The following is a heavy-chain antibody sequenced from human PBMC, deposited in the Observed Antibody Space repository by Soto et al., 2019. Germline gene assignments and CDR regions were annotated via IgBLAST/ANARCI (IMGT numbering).Heavy chain of an antibody. CDR2: VSTNGAT. D-gene: IGHD3-9*01. CDR3: ARADYEILTGSYAMDV. Sequence: TCAVSGGSISSSNWWSWVRQPAGKGLEWIGRVSTNGATNYNPSLESRVTMSVDTSKNQFSLKLTSVTAADTAVYFCARADYEILTGSYAMDVWGQGTTVTVSS. V-gene: IGHV4-4*01. CDR1: GGSISSSNW. J-gene: IGHJ6*02.